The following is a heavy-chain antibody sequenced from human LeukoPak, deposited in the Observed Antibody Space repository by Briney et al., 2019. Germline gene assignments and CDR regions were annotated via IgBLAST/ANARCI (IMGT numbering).Heavy chain of an antibody. V-gene: IGHV3-23*01. J-gene: IGHJ4*02. D-gene: IGHD2-15*01. CDR1: GITLSNYG. Sequence: GGSLRLSCAVSGITLSNYGMSWVRQAPGKVLEWVAGISDSGGRTNYADSVKGRFTIPRDNSKNTLYLQMNSLRAEDTAVYFCAKRGVVIRVILVGFHKEAYYFDSWGQGALVTVSS. CDR2: ISDSGGRT. CDR3: AKRGVVIRVILVGFHKEAYYFDS.